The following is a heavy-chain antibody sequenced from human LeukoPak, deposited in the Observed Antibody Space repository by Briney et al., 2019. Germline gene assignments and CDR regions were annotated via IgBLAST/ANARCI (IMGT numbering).Heavy chain of an antibody. V-gene: IGHV3-23*01. D-gene: IGHD3-10*01. CDR2: ISGSGGSS. CDR3: AREGRGVMTAFDY. CDR1: GFTFSSYG. Sequence: GGSLRLSCAASGFTFSSYGMSWVRQAPGKGLEWVSAISGSGGSSYYADSVKGRFTISRDNSKNTLYLQMNSLRAEDTAVYYCAREGRGVMTAFDYWGQGTLVTVSS. J-gene: IGHJ4*02.